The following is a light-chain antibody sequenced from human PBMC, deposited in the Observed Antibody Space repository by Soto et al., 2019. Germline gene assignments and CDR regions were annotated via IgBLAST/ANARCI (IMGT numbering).Light chain of an antibody. V-gene: IGLV2-14*01. J-gene: IGLJ2*01. CDR2: XVT. CDR1: SSDVGGYNF. Sequence: QSALTQPASVSGSPGQSITISCTGTSSDVGGYNFVSWYQQHPGKAPKLMIXXVTNRPXXXXXXXSGSKSGNTASLTISGXXXXXXXXXYCSSYTSSNTLLFGGGTKVTVL. CDR3: SSYTSSNTLL.